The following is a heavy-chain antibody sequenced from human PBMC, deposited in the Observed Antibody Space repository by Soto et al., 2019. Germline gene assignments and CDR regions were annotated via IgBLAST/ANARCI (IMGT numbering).Heavy chain of an antibody. D-gene: IGHD3-3*01. V-gene: IGHV4-59*08. CDR2: IYYSGST. CDR3: ARGTKLETYYDFWSGYQPFDY. Sequence: SETLSLTCTVSGGSISSYYWSWIRQPQGKGLEWIGYIYYSGSTNYNPSLKSRVTISVDTSKNQFSLKLSSVTAADTAVYYCARGTKLETYYDFWSGYQPFDYWGQGTLVTVSS. CDR1: GGSISSYY. J-gene: IGHJ4*02.